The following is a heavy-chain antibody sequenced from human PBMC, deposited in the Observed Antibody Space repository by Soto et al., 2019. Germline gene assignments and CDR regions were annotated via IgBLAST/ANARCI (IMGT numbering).Heavy chain of an antibody. CDR2: IIPIFGTA. Sequence: SVKVSCKASGGTFSSYAISWVRQAPGQGLEWMGGIIPIFGTANYARKFQGRVTITADKSTSTAYMELSSLRSEDTAVYYCARASGGYNNPYYYYYYGMDVWGQGTTVTVSS. D-gene: IGHD5-12*01. CDR3: ARASGGYNNPYYYYYYGMDV. J-gene: IGHJ6*02. V-gene: IGHV1-69*06. CDR1: GGTFSSYA.